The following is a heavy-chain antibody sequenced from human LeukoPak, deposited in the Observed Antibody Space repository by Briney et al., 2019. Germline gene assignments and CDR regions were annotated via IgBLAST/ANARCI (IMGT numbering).Heavy chain of an antibody. V-gene: IGHV4-34*01. Sequence: SETLSLTCAVYGGSFSGYYWSWIRQPPGKGLEWIGEINHSGSTNYNPSLKRRVTISVDTSKNQFSLKLSSVTAADTAVYYCARGRYDSSGYYRARFDPWGQGTLVTVFS. CDR1: GGSFSGYY. J-gene: IGHJ5*02. CDR3: ARGRYDSSGYYRARFDP. D-gene: IGHD3-22*01. CDR2: INHSGST.